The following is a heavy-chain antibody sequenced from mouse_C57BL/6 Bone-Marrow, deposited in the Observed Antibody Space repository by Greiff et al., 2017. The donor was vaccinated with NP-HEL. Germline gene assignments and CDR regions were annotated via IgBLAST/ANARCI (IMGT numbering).Heavy chain of an antibody. Sequence: EVQVVESEGGLVQPGSSMKLSCTASGFTFSDYYMAWVRQVPEKGLEWVANINYDGSSTYYLDSLKSRFIISRDNAKNILYLQMSSLKSEDTATYYCARDRDGYYLYWYFDVWGTGTTVTVSS. CDR1: GFTFSDYY. V-gene: IGHV5-16*01. J-gene: IGHJ1*03. D-gene: IGHD2-3*01. CDR2: INYDGSST. CDR3: ARDRDGYYLYWYFDV.